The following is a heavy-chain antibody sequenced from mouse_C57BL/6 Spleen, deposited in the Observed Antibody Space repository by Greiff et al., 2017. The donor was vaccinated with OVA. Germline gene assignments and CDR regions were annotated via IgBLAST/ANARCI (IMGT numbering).Heavy chain of an antibody. CDR2: IRSKSSNYAT. J-gene: IGHJ3*01. CDR3: VRDQVTGDYDDGFAY. Sequence: EVQLVESGGGLVQPKGSLKLSCAASGFTFNTYAMHWVRQAPGKGLEWVARIRSKSSNYATYYADSVKDRFTISRDDSQSMLYLQMNNLKTEDTAMYYCVRDQVTGDYDDGFAYWGQGTLVTVSA. D-gene: IGHD2-4*01. V-gene: IGHV10-3*01. CDR1: GFTFNTYA.